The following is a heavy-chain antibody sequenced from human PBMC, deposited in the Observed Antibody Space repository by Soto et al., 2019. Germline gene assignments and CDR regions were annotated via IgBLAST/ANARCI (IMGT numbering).Heavy chain of an antibody. Sequence: QVQPVQSGAEVKKPGSSVKVSCKASGGTFRTYAISWVRQAPGQGLEWMGGIIPIFGTPNYAQKFQGRVTIIADESTSTAYMELSSLRSEDTAVYYCARDRDVEDYGMDVWGQGTTVTVSS. J-gene: IGHJ6*02. V-gene: IGHV1-69*01. CDR1: GGTFRTYA. CDR2: IIPIFGTP. CDR3: ARDRDVEDYGMDV.